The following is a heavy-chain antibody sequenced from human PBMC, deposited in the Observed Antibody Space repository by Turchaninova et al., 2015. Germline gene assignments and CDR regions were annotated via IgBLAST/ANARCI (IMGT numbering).Heavy chain of an antibody. D-gene: IGHD6-19*01. Sequence: QVQLQESGPGLVKPSETLSLTCAVSGYSISSGYYWGWVRQPPGKGLEWIGSTYTSGRTYYNPSLKSRVAISVETSKNQFSLRLSSVTVADTAVYYCAKLGQWLGESDYWGQGTLVSVSS. CDR3: AKLGQWLGESDY. CDR2: TYTSGRT. J-gene: IGHJ4*02. CDR1: GYSISSGYY. V-gene: IGHV4-38-2*01.